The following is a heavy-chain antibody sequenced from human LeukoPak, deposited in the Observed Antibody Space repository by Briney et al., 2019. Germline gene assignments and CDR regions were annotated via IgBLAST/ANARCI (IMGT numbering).Heavy chain of an antibody. V-gene: IGHV7-4-1*02. D-gene: IGHD5-18*01. J-gene: IGHJ6*03. CDR3: AREIGYSYGYFAYYYYYMDV. CDR1: GYTFTSYS. Sequence: ASVKVSCKASGYTFTSYSINWVRQAPGQGLEWMGWINTNTGNPTYAQGFTGRFVFSLDTSVSTAYLQISSLKAEDTAVYYCAREIGYSYGYFAYYYYYMDVWGKGTTVTVSS. CDR2: INTNTGNP.